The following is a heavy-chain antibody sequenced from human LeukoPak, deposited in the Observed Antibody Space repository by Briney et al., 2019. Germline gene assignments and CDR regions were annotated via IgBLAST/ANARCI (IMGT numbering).Heavy chain of an antibody. CDR2: ISSSSSYI. D-gene: IGHD7-27*01. CDR1: GFTFTTYT. CDR3: ASLTGPDY. J-gene: IGHJ4*02. V-gene: IGHV3-21*01. Sequence: GGSLRLSCAASGFTFTTYTMNWVRQAPGKGLEWVSSISSSSSYIYYADSLKGRFTISRDNAKNSPYLQMNSLRAEDTAVYYCASLTGPDYWGQGTLVTVSS.